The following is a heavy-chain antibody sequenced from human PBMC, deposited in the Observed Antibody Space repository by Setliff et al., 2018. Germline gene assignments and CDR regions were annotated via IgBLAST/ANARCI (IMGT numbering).Heavy chain of an antibody. J-gene: IGHJ6*02. D-gene: IGHD3-16*01. CDR2: IYSNENT. Sequence: SETLSLTCSVSGGSISSYFWNWVRQPAGKGLEWIGRIYSNENTNYNPSLKSRVTMSIDTSKNKLSLKLSSVTDADTAVYYCARSMIQRNYYCGLDVWGQGTTVTVSS. V-gene: IGHV4-4*07. CDR1: GGSISSYF. CDR3: ARSMIQRNYYCGLDV.